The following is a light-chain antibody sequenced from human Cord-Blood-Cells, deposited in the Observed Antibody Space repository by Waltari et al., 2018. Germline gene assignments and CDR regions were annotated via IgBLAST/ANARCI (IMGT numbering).Light chain of an antibody. Sequence: DIVMTQSPHSLAVPLGAWPPINPKSAQSVLHSSNNKNYLAWYQQKQGQPPKLLIYWASTRESGVLDRLSGSGSGTDVPLTVISLQAQDVAVYYCQQYNSTPWTFGQGTKVEIK. J-gene: IGKJ1*01. CDR1: QSVLHSSNNKNY. V-gene: IGKV4-1*01. CDR2: WAS. CDR3: QQYNSTPWT.